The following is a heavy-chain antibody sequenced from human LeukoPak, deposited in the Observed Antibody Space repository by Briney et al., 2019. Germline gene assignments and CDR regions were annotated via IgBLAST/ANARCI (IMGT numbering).Heavy chain of an antibody. V-gene: IGHV1-58*01. D-gene: IGHD1-20*01. CDR2: IVVGGGDT. Sequence: ASVKVSCKASGFTFTSSAVQWVRQARGQRLEWIGWIVVGGGDTNYAQKFQERVTITRDMSTSTAYMELSSLRSEDTAVYYCAAGGNWNGGGYFDYWGQGTLVTVSS. CDR3: AAGGNWNGGGYFDY. CDR1: GFTFTSSA. J-gene: IGHJ4*02.